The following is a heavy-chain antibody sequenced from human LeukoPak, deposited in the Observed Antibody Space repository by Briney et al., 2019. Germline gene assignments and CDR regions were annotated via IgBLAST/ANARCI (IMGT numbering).Heavy chain of an antibody. CDR2: IFPRTSEV. D-gene: IGHD3-10*01. CDR3: ARHTGRPQAGWFDP. V-gene: IGHV5-51*01. Sequence: GESLKISCKDVGNSFGTYWVGWVRQMPGKGLEYMGIIFPRTSEVRYGPAFQGQVTISADKSLSTVYLQWTGLKASDTAMYYCARHTGRPQAGWFDPWGQGTLVTVSA. J-gene: IGHJ5*02. CDR1: GNSFGTYW.